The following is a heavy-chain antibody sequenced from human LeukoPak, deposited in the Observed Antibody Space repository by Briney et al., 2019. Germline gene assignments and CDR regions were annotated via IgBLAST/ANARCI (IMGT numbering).Heavy chain of an antibody. J-gene: IGHJ6*03. CDR3: MSAFYMDV. Sequence: GASVKVSCKVSGYTLTELSIHWVRQPPGKGLEWMGGFDPEGGETIHAQKFQGRVTMTADTSIDTAYMELSSLTSDGTAVYYCMSAFYMDVWGEGTTVTVSS. CDR2: FDPEGGET. V-gene: IGHV1-24*01. D-gene: IGHD5/OR15-5a*01. CDR1: GYTLTELS.